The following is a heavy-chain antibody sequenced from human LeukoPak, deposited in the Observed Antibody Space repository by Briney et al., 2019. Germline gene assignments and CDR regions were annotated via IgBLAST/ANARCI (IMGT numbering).Heavy chain of an antibody. CDR2: IYYSGST. Sequence: SETLSLTCTVSGGSISSYYWSWIRQPPGKGLEWIGYIYYSGSTNYNPSLKSRVTISVDTSKNQFSLKLSSVTAADTAVYYCARFVWGSYRYGHYWGQGTLVTVSS. CDR1: GGSISSYY. CDR3: ARFVWGSYRYGHY. J-gene: IGHJ4*02. D-gene: IGHD3-16*02. V-gene: IGHV4-59*01.